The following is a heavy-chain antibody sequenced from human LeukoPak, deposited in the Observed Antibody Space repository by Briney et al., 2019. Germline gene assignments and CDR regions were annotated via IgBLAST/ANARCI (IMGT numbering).Heavy chain of an antibody. J-gene: IGHJ4*02. CDR3: ARDTGIAAASDY. CDR2: ISSSSSYI. V-gene: IGHV3-21*01. D-gene: IGHD6-13*01. Sequence: GGSLRLSCAASGFTFSSYSMNWVRQAPGEGLEWVSSISSSSSYIYYADSVKGRFTISRDNAKNSLYLQMNSLRAEDTAVYYCARDTGIAAASDYWGQGTLVTVSS. CDR1: GFTFSSYS.